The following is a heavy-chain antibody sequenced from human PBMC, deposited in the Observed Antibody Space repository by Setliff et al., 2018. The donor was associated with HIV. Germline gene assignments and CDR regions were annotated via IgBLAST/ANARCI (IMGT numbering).Heavy chain of an antibody. D-gene: IGHD6-6*01. CDR3: AREDSSYHYFDY. J-gene: IGHJ4*02. CDR1: GGSISSHY. Sequence: PSETLSLTCTVSGGSISSHYWSWIRQPPGKGLEWIGSIYYSGSTNYNPSLKSRVTISVDTSKDQFSLKLTSVTAADTAVYYCAREDSSYHYFDYWGQGMLVTVSS. V-gene: IGHV4-59*11. CDR2: IYYSGST.